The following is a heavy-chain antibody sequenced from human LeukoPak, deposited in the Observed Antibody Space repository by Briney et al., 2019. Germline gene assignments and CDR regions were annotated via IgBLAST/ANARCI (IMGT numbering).Heavy chain of an antibody. Sequence: GGSVRLSCEASGFTFIDYSINWVRQAPGKGLEWVSFMSEDSRTVDCADTVKGRFTISRDTARSSLSLQMNSLRVEDTAVYYCARVRSSWSGNRHHYYQYMDVWGHGSTVTFSS. CDR2: MSEDSRTV. J-gene: IGHJ6*01. V-gene: IGHV3-48*01. CDR1: GFTFIDYS. D-gene: IGHD3-3*01. CDR3: ARVRSSWSGNRHHYYQYMDV.